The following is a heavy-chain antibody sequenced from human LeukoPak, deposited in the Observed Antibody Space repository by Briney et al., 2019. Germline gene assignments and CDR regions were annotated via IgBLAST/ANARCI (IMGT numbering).Heavy chain of an antibody. D-gene: IGHD3-22*01. CDR1: GYTFTSYA. CDR3: AREQSSGYPTYNWFDP. CDR2: INAGNGNT. V-gene: IGHV1-3*03. J-gene: IGHJ5*02. Sequence: ASVKVSCKASGYTFTSYAMNWVRQAPGQRLEWMGWINAGNGNTKYSQEFQGRVTITRDTSASTAYMELSSLRSEDMAVYYCAREQSSGYPTYNWFDPWGQGTLVTASS.